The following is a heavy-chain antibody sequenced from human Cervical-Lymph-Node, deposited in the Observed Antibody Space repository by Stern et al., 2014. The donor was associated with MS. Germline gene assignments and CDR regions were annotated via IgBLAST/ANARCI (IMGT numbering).Heavy chain of an antibody. Sequence: MQLVESGAEVKKPGSSVKVSCKASGGTFSNYATSWVRQVPGQGLEWVGGIIPNFDIAHYAQKFQGRVTIAADESTSTAYMEVNSLTHEDTAVYYCARASLTSGYYYSHLAYWGQGTLVTVSS. CDR1: GGTFSNYA. CDR3: ARASLTSGYYYSHLAY. D-gene: IGHD3-22*01. J-gene: IGHJ4*02. CDR2: IIPNFDIA. V-gene: IGHV1-69*01.